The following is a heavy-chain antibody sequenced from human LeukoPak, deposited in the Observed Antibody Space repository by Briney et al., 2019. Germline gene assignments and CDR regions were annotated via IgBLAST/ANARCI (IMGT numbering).Heavy chain of an antibody. CDR3: AKGGVEMATRLDY. CDR1: GFTFSSYG. J-gene: IGHJ4*02. D-gene: IGHD5-24*01. CDR2: IRYDGSNK. Sequence: GGSLRLSCAASGFTFSSYGMHWVRQAPGKWLEWVAFIRYDGSNKYYADSVKGRLTISKDNSKNTLYLQMNSLRAEDTAVYYCAKGGVEMATRLDYWGQGTLVTVSS. V-gene: IGHV3-30*02.